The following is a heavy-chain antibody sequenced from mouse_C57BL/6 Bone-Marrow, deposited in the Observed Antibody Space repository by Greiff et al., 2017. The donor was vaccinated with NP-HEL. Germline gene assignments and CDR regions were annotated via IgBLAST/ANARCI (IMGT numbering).Heavy chain of an antibody. J-gene: IGHJ4*01. CDR3: ASRSKLDYAMDY. CDR2: FHPYNDDI. D-gene: IGHD1-1*01. CDR1: GYTFTTYP. V-gene: IGHV1-47*01. Sequence: VQLQESGAELVKPGASVKMSCKASGYTFTTYPIEWMKQSHGKCLEWIGNFHPYNDDIKYNEKFKGKATLTVEKSSSTVYWDLGRLTTDDSAVYYGASRSKLDYAMDYWGQGTSVTVSS.